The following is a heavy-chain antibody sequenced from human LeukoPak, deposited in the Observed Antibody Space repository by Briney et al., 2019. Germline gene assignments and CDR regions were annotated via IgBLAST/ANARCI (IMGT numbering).Heavy chain of an antibody. CDR3: AREYGDYYYMDV. CDR1: GFPFSSYW. CDR2: IKQDGSEK. V-gene: IGHV3-7*01. J-gene: IGHJ6*03. D-gene: IGHD4-17*01. Sequence: GGSLRLSCAASGFPFSSYWMSWVRQAPGKGLEWVANIKQDGSEKYYVDSVKGRFTISRDNAKNSLYLQMNSLRAEDTAVYYCAREYGDYYYMDVWGKGTTVTVSS.